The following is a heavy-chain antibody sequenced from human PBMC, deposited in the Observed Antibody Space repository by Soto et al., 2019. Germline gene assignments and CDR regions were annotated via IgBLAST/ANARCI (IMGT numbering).Heavy chain of an antibody. CDR1: GFTFSNYD. J-gene: IGHJ6*02. V-gene: IGHV3-13*01. D-gene: IGHD3-10*01. CDR2: IGTAGDT. CDR3: ARVWGSGSYGPTYGMDV. Sequence: VQLVESGGGVVQPGRSLRLSCAASGFTFSNYDMHWVRQGTGKGLEWVSAIGTAGDTYYPGSVKGRFTISRENAKNSLYLQMNSLRAGDTAVYYCARVWGSGSYGPTYGMDVWGQGTTVTVSS.